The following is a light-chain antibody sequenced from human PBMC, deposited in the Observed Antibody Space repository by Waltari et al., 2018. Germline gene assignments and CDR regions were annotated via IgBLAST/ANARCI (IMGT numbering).Light chain of an antibody. CDR3: HQSDDWPPYS. CDR2: AGS. J-gene: IGKJ2*03. CDR1: QSVRSN. V-gene: IGKV3-15*01. Sequence: EIVMTQSPATLSVSPGERVTLSCRASQSVRSNLASYQQKPSQGPRLRIYAGSTRATGIPARFSGSGSGTDFTLTISSLQSEDFAIYYCHQSDDWPPYSFGQGTKLEIK.